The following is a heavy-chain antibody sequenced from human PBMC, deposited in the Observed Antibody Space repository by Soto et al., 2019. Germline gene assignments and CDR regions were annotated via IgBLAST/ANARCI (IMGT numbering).Heavy chain of an antibody. Sequence: PGGSLRLGCSVCGVTLSIFEVHGVRQDPGKGLEWVAVISYDGSKKYYPGSVKGRFTVARDNSNNTLFLEMNSLRVEDTAVYYCAREGVAPSAIGHYNYGMDVWGQGTTVTVPS. CDR2: ISYDGSKK. V-gene: IGHV3-30*12. CDR3: AREGVAPSAIGHYNYGMDV. CDR1: GVTLSIFE. J-gene: IGHJ6*02. D-gene: IGHD2-2*02.